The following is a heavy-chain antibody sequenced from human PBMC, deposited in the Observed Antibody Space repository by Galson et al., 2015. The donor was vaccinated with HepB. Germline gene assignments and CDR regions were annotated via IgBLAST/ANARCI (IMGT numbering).Heavy chain of an antibody. CDR2: IYHSGST. V-gene: IGHV4-4*02. Sequence: SETLSLTCAVSGGSISSSNWWSWVRQPPGKGLEWIGEIYHSGSTNYNPSLKSRVTISVDKSKNQFSLKLSSVTAADTAVYYCARGYDGSGGGYNWFDPWGQGTLVTVSS. CDR3: ARGYDGSGGGYNWFDP. CDR1: GGSISSSNW. D-gene: IGHD3-22*01. J-gene: IGHJ5*02.